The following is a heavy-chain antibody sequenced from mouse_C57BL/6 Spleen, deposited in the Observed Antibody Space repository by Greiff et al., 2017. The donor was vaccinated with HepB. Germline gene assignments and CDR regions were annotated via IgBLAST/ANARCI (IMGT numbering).Heavy chain of an antibody. CDR1: GYTFTSYW. CDR3: ARSATIVATDFDY. D-gene: IGHD1-1*01. Sequence: QVQLQQPGAELVRPGSSVKLSCKASGYTFTSYWMHWVKQRPIQGLEWIGNIDPSDSETHYNQKFKDKATLTVDKSSSTAYMQLSSLTSEDSAVYYCARSATIVATDFDYWGQGTTLPVSS. CDR2: IDPSDSET. J-gene: IGHJ2*01. V-gene: IGHV1-52*01.